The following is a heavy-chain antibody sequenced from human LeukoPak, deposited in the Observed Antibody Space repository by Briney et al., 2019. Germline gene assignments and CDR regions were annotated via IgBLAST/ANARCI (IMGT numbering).Heavy chain of an antibody. CDR1: GFTFSSYW. V-gene: IGHV3-23*01. J-gene: IGHJ4*02. CDR2: LSGGGNVT. CDR3: ARDLLGWELHYFDY. D-gene: IGHD1-26*01. Sequence: GGSLRLSCAASGFTFSSYWMSWVRQAPGKGLEWVSALSGGGNVTFYSDSVRGRFTISRDNSKNTLYLQMNSLRAEDTAVYYCARDLLGWELHYFDYWGQGTLVTVSS.